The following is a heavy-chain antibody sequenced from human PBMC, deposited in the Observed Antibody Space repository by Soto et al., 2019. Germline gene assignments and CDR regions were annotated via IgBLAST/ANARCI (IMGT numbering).Heavy chain of an antibody. Sequence: PSETLSLTCAVYGGSFIGYYWSWIRQPPGKGLEWIGEINHSGSTNYNPSLKSRVTISVDTSKNQFSLKLSSVTAADTAVYYCARAYSSSWRYYYYGMDVWGQGTTVTVSS. CDR3: ARAYSSSWRYYYYGMDV. D-gene: IGHD6-13*01. V-gene: IGHV4-34*01. CDR2: INHSGST. J-gene: IGHJ6*02. CDR1: GGSFIGYY.